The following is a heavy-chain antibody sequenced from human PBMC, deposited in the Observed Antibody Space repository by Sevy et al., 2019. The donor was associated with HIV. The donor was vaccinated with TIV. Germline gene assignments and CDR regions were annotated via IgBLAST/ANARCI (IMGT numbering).Heavy chain of an antibody. CDR2: IKSKTDGGTT. CDR3: TGLEGGSSWSYFDY. CDR1: GFTFSNAW. V-gene: IGHV3-15*01. J-gene: IGHJ4*02. D-gene: IGHD6-13*01. Sequence: GGSLRLSCAASGFTFSNAWMSWVRQAPGKGLEWVGRIKSKTDGGTTDYAEPVKGRLTNSRDDSKNTLYLQMNSLKTEDTAVYYCTGLEGGSSWSYFDYWGQGTLVTVSS.